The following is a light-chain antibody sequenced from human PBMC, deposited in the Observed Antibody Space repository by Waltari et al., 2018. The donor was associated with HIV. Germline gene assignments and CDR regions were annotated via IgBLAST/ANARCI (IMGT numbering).Light chain of an antibody. CDR2: GAS. CDR3: QQYNNWPPWT. V-gene: IGKV3-15*01. Sequence: EILMTQSPATLSVSPGERATLSCRASQSVSSNLPWYQQKPGQAPRLLIYGASTRATGIPARFSGSGSGTEFTLNISSLQSEDFAVYYCQQYNNWPPWTFGQGTKVEIK. CDR1: QSVSSN. J-gene: IGKJ1*01.